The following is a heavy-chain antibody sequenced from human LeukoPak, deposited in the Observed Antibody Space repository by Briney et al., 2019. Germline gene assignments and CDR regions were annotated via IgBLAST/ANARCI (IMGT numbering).Heavy chain of an antibody. Sequence: GGSLRLSCAASGFTFSSYAMSWVRQAPGKGLEWVSAISGSGGSTYYADSVEGRFTISRDNSKNTLYLQMNSLRAEDTAVYYCAKSSSRYYYYGMDVWGQGTTVTVSS. J-gene: IGHJ6*02. CDR2: ISGSGGST. CDR1: GFTFSSYA. V-gene: IGHV3-23*01. CDR3: AKSSSRYYYYGMDV. D-gene: IGHD6-6*01.